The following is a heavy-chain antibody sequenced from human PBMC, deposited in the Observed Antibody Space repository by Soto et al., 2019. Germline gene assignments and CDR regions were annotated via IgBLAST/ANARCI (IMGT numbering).Heavy chain of an antibody. CDR2: INSDGSST. D-gene: IGHD3-10*01. Sequence: PGGSLRLSCVASGFTFSNYWMHWVRQAPGKGLVRVSRINSDGSSTSYADSVKGRFTISRDHAKNTLYLQMDSLRVEDTAVYFCVRGKGHGSGDFNYWGQGTLVTVSS. J-gene: IGHJ4*02. V-gene: IGHV3-74*01. CDR3: VRGKGHGSGDFNY. CDR1: GFTFSNYW.